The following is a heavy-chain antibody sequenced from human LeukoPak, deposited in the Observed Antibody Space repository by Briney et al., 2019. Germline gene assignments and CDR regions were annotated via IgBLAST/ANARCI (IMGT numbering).Heavy chain of an antibody. CDR1: GYTFTGYY. V-gene: IGHV1-2*06. D-gene: IGHD2-15*01. J-gene: IGHJ4*02. CDR3: ARDGGSGGSPLQFTPDY. CDR2: FNPNSGGT. Sequence: ASVKVSCKASGYTFTGYYMHWVRQAPGQGLEWMGQFNPNSGGTNYAQKFQGRVTMTRDTSISTAYMELGRLRSDDTAVYYCARDGGSGGSPLQFTPDYWGRGTLVTVSS.